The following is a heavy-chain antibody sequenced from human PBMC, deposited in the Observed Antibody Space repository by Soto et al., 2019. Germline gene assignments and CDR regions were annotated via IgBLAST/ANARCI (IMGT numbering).Heavy chain of an antibody. D-gene: IGHD2-2*01. J-gene: IGHJ5*02. Sequence: ASVKVSCKASGYTFTSYGISWVRQAPGQGLEWMGWISAYNGNTNYAQKLQGRVTMTTDTSTSTAYMELRSLRSDDTAVYYCARVVGYCSSTSCYLDGWFDPWGQGTLVTVSS. V-gene: IGHV1-18*01. CDR3: ARVVGYCSSTSCYLDGWFDP. CDR1: GYTFTSYG. CDR2: ISAYNGNT.